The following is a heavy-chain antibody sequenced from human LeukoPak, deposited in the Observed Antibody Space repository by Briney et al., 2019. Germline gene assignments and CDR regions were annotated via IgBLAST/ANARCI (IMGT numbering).Heavy chain of an antibody. J-gene: IGHJ4*02. CDR1: GGTFSSYA. D-gene: IGHD3-22*01. CDR3: AGSSGYYALDY. Sequence: PSASVKVSCKASGGTFSSYAINWVRQATGQGLEWMGWMNPNSGNTGYAQKFQGRVTMTRNTSISTAYMELSSLRSEDTAVYYCAGSSGYYALDYWGQGTLVTVSS. CDR2: MNPNSGNT. V-gene: IGHV1-8*02.